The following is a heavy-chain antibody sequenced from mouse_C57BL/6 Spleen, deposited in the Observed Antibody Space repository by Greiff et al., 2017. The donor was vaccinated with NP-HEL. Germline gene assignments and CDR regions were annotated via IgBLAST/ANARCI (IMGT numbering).Heavy chain of an antibody. CDR1: GYNIKDIY. V-gene: IGHV14-3*02. J-gene: IGHJ2*01. CDR3: RISTIKA. D-gene: IGHD3-2*02. Sequence: EVQLQQSGAELVKPAASLKLSCTASGYNIKDIYIHWVKQRPEKGLERIRRTDPANGNTKYDPKFQGKATITADTSSNTAYLQLSSLTSEDTAVYYGRISTIKARGQGTTRTVSS. CDR2: TDPANGNT.